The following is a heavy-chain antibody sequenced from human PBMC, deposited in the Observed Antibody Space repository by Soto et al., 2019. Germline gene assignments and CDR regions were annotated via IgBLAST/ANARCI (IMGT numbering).Heavy chain of an antibody. V-gene: IGHV1-18*04. CDR3: ARVGDPYYYYGMDV. CDR2: ISAYNGNT. Sequence: XSVKVSCKGSVYTFTSYGISCVRQDPGQGLEWMGWISAYNGNTNYAQKLQGRVTMTTDASTSTSYMELRSLRSDDTAVYYCARVGDPYYYYGMDVWGQGTTVTVSS. D-gene: IGHD1-26*01. J-gene: IGHJ6*02. CDR1: VYTFTSYG.